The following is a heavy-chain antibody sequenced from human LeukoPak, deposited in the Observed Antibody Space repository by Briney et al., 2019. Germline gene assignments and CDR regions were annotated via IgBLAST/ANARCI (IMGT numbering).Heavy chain of an antibody. Sequence: GGSLRLSCAASGFTFSRYSMKWVRQAPGKGLEWVSCISSSSSYIYYADYEKGRFTMNRDKGKNSLYLQMNRLRAEDTAVYYCARDRPSSCWYGELDYWGQGTLVTVSS. D-gene: IGHD6-19*01. J-gene: IGHJ4*02. CDR1: GFTFSRYS. CDR3: ARDRPSSCWYGELDY. CDR2: ISSSSSYI. V-gene: IGHV3-21*01.